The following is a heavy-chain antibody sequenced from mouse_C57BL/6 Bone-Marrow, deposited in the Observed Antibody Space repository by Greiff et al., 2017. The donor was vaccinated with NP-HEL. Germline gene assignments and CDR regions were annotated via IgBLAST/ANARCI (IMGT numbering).Heavy chain of an antibody. V-gene: IGHV5-4*03. CDR1: GFTFSSYA. Sequence: DVKLVESGGGLVKPGGSLKLSCAASGFTFSSYAMSWVRQTPEKRLEWVATISDGGSYTYYPDNVKGRFTISRDNAKNNLYLQMSHLKSEDTAMYYCATIYYGNFWYFDVWGTGTTVTVSS. J-gene: IGHJ1*03. D-gene: IGHD2-1*01. CDR2: ISDGGSYT. CDR3: ATIYYGNFWYFDV.